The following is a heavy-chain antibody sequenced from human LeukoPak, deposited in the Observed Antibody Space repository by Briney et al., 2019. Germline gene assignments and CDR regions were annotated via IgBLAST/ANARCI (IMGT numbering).Heavy chain of an antibody. CDR1: GYSFTSYD. CDR3: ARVRGGYSGYEYFFDY. Sequence: ASVKVSCKASGYSFTSYDINWVRQATGQGLEWMGWMDPNSGNTGYAQKFQGRVTMTRNTSISTAYMELSSLGSEDTAVYYCARVRGGYSGYEYFFDYWGQGTLVTVSS. CDR2: MDPNSGNT. J-gene: IGHJ4*02. V-gene: IGHV1-8*01. D-gene: IGHD5-12*01.